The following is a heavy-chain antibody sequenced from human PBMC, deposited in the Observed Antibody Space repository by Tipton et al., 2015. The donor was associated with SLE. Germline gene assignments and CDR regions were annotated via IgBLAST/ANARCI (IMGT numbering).Heavy chain of an antibody. J-gene: IGHJ5*01. CDR3: AREMADGGYDPPFDS. CDR2: IYSSGSP. V-gene: IGHV4-4*07. D-gene: IGHD5-12*01. CDR1: GDSMNVYY. Sequence: LRLSCSVSGDSMNVYYWSWIRQSAGKGLEWIGRIYSSGSPNYNPSLKSRVTMSIDTSKNQFSLNLRSVTAADTAVYYCAREMADGGYDPPFDSWGQGTLVTVS.